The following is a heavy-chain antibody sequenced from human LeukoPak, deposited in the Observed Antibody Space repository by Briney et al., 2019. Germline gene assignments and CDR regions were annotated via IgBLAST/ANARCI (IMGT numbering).Heavy chain of an antibody. J-gene: IGHJ4*02. D-gene: IGHD4-17*01. V-gene: IGHV3-30*18. CDR1: GFSFISYG. CDR2: ISDDGRNK. CDR3: AKRPSDYGDYVTYFDY. Sequence: GGSLRLSCAASGFSFISYGMHWVRQAPGKGLEWVGVISDDGRNKKYADSVKGRFTISRDNSKDTLYLQMNSLREEDTAVYYCAKRPSDYGDYVTYFDYWGQGTLVTVSS.